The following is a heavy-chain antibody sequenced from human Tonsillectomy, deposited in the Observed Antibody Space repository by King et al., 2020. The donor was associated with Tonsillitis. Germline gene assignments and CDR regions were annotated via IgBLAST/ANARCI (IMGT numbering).Heavy chain of an antibody. V-gene: IGHV3-15*07. CDR1: GFSFNNAW. D-gene: IGHD6-19*01. CDR2: IKSKTDGGTT. CDR3: TTVGIAVAGTLSFDY. Sequence: VHLVESGGGLVKPGGSLRLSCAASGFSFNNAWMNWVRQAPGKGLGWVGRIKSKTDGGTTDYGASVKGRFTISREDSKTTLYLQISSLKTEDTAVYYCTTVGIAVAGTLSFDYWGQGTLVTVSS. J-gene: IGHJ4*02.